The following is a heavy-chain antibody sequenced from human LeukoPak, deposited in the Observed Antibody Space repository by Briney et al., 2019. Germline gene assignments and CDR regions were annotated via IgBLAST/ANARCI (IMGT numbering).Heavy chain of an antibody. Sequence: GGSLRLSCAPSGFSFDDYAMHWVRQAPGKGLEWVSGISWNSGSIGYADSVKGRFTISRDNAKNSLYLQVNSLRAEDTAVYYCARVEGAAAFNPWGQGTLVTVSS. CDR3: ARVEGAAAFNP. CDR1: GFSFDDYA. D-gene: IGHD6-13*01. V-gene: IGHV3-9*01. CDR2: ISWNSGSI. J-gene: IGHJ5*02.